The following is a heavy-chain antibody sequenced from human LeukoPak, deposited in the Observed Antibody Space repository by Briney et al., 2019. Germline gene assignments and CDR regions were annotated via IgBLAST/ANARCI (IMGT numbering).Heavy chain of an antibody. J-gene: IGHJ3*01. CDR1: GFTFSNYA. CDR3: AKAVVLLWFGGDAFDV. CDR2: SNGSGDNT. Sequence: GGSLRLSCAASGFTFSNYAMNWVHQAPGKGLERVSGSNGSGDNTDYADSVKGRFTISRDNSKNKLYLQMTSLRAEDTAVYYCAKAVVLLWFGGDAFDVWGQGTMVTVSS. D-gene: IGHD3-10*01. V-gene: IGHV3-23*01.